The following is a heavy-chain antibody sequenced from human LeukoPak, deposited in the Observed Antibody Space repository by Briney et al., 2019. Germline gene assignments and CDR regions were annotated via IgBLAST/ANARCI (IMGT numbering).Heavy chain of an antibody. CDR2: ISYSGST. CDR1: GGSISNYY. D-gene: IGHD5-12*01. Sequence: SETLSLTCTVSGGSISNYYWSWIRQPPGKGLEWIGYISYSGSTYYNPSLKSRVTISVDTSKNQFSLKLSSVTAADTAVYYCASSDYVNYYYGMDVWGQGTTVTVSS. V-gene: IGHV4-59*08. J-gene: IGHJ6*02. CDR3: ASSDYVNYYYGMDV.